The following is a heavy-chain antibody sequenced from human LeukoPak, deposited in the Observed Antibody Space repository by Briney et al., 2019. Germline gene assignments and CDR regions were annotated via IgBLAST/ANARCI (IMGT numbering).Heavy chain of an antibody. J-gene: IGHJ4*02. V-gene: IGHV4-39*07. CDR2: INYSGST. Sequence: PSETLSLTCTVSGDSISSSSYYWAWIRQPPGKRPEWIASINYSGSTYYNLFLKSRVTISIDTSKSQFSLKLSSVTAADTAVYFCARDVAGYYSFWGQGTLVTVSS. CDR1: GDSISSSSYY. CDR3: ARDVAGYYSF. D-gene: IGHD6-19*01.